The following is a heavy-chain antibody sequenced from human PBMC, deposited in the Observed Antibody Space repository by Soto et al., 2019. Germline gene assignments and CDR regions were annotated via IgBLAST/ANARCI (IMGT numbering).Heavy chain of an antibody. V-gene: IGHV3-23*01. J-gene: IGHJ4*02. CDR2: ISGSGGST. CDR3: AKDRVCSGGSCYSGSFDY. Sequence: EVQLLESGGGLVQPGGSLRLSCAASGFTFSSYAMSWVRQAPGKGLEWVSAISGSGGSTYYADSVKGRFTISRDNSKNTLYLQMNSLRAEDTAVYYCAKDRVCSGGSCYSGSFDYWGQVTLVTVSS. CDR1: GFTFSSYA. D-gene: IGHD2-15*01.